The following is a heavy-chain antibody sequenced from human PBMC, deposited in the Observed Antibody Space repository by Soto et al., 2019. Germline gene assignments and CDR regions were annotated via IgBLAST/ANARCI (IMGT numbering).Heavy chain of an antibody. J-gene: IGHJ6*03. V-gene: IGHV3-66*01. CDR2: IQSGGRT. CDR3: ASDDVHCSFGRCYGVPMDV. D-gene: IGHD2-15*01. Sequence: PGGSLRLSWGASGFTVSSNYMTWVRQAQEKGLEWVSLIQSGGRTYYAGSVKGSFTISRYNSKDTLLLQMNSLRVEDASVYYCASDDVHCSFGRCYGVPMDVWGKGTTVTVSS. CDR1: GFTVSSNY.